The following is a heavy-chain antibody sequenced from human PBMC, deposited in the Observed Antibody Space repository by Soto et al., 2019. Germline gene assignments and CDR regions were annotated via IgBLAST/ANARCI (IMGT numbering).Heavy chain of an antibody. CDR2: SYYSGGT. D-gene: IGHD1-26*01. CDR3: ARYYDMWYFDY. V-gene: IGHV4-59*08. CDR1: GASISTSY. J-gene: IGHJ4*02. Sequence: SETLSLTCTVSGASISTSYWSWIRQAPGKGLEWIGSSYYSGGTKYNSSLKSRVTISLDTSKNQFSLELTSVTAADTAVYYCARYYDMWYFDYWGQGTLVTVSS.